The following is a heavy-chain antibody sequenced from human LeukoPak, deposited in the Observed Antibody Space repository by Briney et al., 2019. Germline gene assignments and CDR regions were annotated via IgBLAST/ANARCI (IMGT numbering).Heavy chain of an antibody. D-gene: IGHD1-26*01. V-gene: IGHV3-21*01. CDR2: ISSSSYI. CDR1: GVTFSSYG. J-gene: IGHJ4*02. Sequence: GGSLRLSCAASGVTFSSYGMHWVRQAPGKGLEWVSSISSSSYIYYADSVKGRFTISRDNAKNSLYLQMNSLRAEDTAVYYCARDGPDGSYDYWGQGTLVTVSS. CDR3: ARDGPDGSYDY.